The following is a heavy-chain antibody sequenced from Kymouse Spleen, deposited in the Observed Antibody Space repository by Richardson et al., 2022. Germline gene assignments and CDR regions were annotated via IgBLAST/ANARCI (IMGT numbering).Heavy chain of an antibody. D-gene: IGHD5-12*01. J-gene: IGHJ4*02. CDR1: GGSFSGYY. CDR2: INHSGST. CDR3: ASHIVATFDY. Sequence: QVQLQQWGAGLLKPSETLSLTCAVYGGSFSGYYWSWIRQPPGKGLEWIGEINHSGSTNYNPSLKSRVTISVDTSKNQFSLKLSSVTAADTAVYYCASHIVATFDYWGQGTLVTVSS. V-gene: IGHV4-34*01.